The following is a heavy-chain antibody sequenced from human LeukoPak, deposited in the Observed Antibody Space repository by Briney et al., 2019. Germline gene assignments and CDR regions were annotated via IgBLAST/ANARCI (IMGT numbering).Heavy chain of an antibody. Sequence: SETLSLTCTVSGGSISSYYCSWIRQPPGKGLEWIGYIYYSGSTNYNPSLKSRVTISVDTSKNQFSLKLSSVTAADTAVYYCARVGWFDAFDIWGPGKMVTVSS. CDR2: IYYSGST. J-gene: IGHJ3*02. V-gene: IGHV4-59*01. CDR1: GGSISSYY. CDR3: ARVGWFDAFDI. D-gene: IGHD6-19*01.